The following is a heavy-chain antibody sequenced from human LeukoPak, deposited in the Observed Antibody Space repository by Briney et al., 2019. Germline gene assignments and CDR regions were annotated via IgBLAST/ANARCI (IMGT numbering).Heavy chain of an antibody. D-gene: IGHD2-2*01. J-gene: IGHJ6*04. Sequence: SQTLSLTCTVSGGSINSGDYYWSWIRQPPGRGLEWIGYNYYSGSTYYNPSLKSRVTISVDTSKNQFSLKLSSVTAADTAVYYCARDHIVVVPGLGESSYYYYYYGMDVWGKGTTVTVSS. CDR1: GGSINSGDYY. CDR2: NYYSGST. CDR3: ARDHIVVVPGLGESSYYYYYYGMDV. V-gene: IGHV4-30-4*01.